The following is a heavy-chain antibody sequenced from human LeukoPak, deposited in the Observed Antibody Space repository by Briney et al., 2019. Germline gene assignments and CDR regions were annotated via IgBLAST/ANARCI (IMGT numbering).Heavy chain of an antibody. CDR2: ITVSSGTR. CDR3: AKDPNGDYIGAFDS. J-gene: IGHJ3*02. CDR1: GFNFNTYA. V-gene: IGHV3-23*01. D-gene: IGHD2-8*01. Sequence: GGSLRLSCTASGFNFNTYAMTWVRQAPGRGLEWVSSITVSSGTRNYADSMKGRFTIYRDNSKNTLYLQMNSLRVEDTAIYYCAKDPNGDYIGAFDSWGQGTLVTVSS.